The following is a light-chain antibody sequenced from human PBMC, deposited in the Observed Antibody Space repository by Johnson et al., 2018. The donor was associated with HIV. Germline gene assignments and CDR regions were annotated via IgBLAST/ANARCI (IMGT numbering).Light chain of an antibody. J-gene: IGLJ1*01. CDR2: DNN. CDR3: GTWDSRLSAYV. V-gene: IGLV1-51*01. Sequence: QSVLTQPPSVSAAPGQKVTISCSGSSSNIGRNYVSWYQQLSGTAPKLLIFDNNKRPSGIPDRFSASKSGTSATLGITGLQTGDEADYYCGTWDSRLSAYVLGTGTKCTAL. CDR1: SSNIGRNY.